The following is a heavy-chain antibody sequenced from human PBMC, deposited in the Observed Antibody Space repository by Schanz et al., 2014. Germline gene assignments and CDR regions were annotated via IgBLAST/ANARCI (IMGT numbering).Heavy chain of an antibody. CDR3: ARAGQDFEYSSLSPIWYFDL. Sequence: EVQLVESGGGLVQPGGSLRLSCAASGFTFTTYSMNWVRQAPGKGLEWVSYISSSSGTIYYADSMKGRFTISRDNAKNSLYLQINSLRDEDTAVYYCARAGQDFEYSSLSPIWYFDLWGRGTLVTVSS. J-gene: IGHJ2*01. CDR2: ISSSSGTI. CDR1: GFTFTTYS. D-gene: IGHD6-6*01. V-gene: IGHV3-48*02.